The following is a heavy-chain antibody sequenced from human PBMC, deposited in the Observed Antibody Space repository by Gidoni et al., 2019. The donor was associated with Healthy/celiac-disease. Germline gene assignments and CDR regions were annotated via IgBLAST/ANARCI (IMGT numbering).Heavy chain of an antibody. Sequence: EVQLVESGGGLVQPGGSLRLSCAASGFPFSSSEMNWVRQAPGKGLEWVSYISSSGSTIYYADSVKGRFTISRDNAKNSLYLQMNSLRAEDTAVYYCARYGMIVVAGDDDAFDIWGQGTMVTVSS. D-gene: IGHD3-22*01. CDR1: GFPFSSSE. CDR2: ISSSGSTI. CDR3: ARYGMIVVAGDDDAFDI. J-gene: IGHJ3*02. V-gene: IGHV3-48*03.